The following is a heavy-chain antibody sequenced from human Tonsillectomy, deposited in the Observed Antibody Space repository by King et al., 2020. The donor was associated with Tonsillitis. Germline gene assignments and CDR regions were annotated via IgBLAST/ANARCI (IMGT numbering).Heavy chain of an antibody. CDR3: ATGDFYDSSCFYYAGAFDI. J-gene: IGHJ3*02. Sequence: VQLVESGGGLVQPGGSLRLSCAASGFSFSDHYMDWVRQAPGKGLEWVGRCRNRHNDHATEYAASVRGRFTISRDDSKNSLYLQMNSLKTEDTAVYYCATGDFYDSSCFYYAGAFDIWGQGTMVTVSS. CDR1: GFSFSDHY. CDR2: CRNRHNDHAT. D-gene: IGHD3-22*01. V-gene: IGHV3-72*01.